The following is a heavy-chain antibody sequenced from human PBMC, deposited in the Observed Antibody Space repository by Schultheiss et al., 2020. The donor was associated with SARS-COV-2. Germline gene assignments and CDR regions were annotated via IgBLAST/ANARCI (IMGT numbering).Heavy chain of an antibody. Sequence: SETLSLTCAVSGGSISSSNWWSWVRQPPGKGLEWIGEIYHSGSTNYNPSLKSRVTISVDKSKNQFSLKLSSVTAADTAVYYCARPSSGWYGVRLGMDVWGQGTTVTVSS. CDR3: ARPSSGWYGVRLGMDV. V-gene: IGHV4-4*02. D-gene: IGHD6-19*01. J-gene: IGHJ6*02. CDR1: GGSISSSNW. CDR2: IYHSGST.